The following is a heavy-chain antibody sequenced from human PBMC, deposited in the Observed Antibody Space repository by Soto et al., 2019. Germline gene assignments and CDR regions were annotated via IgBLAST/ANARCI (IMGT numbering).Heavy chain of an antibody. CDR2: INHSGST. CDR3: ARVRANWNYGFHYYGMDV. CDR1: GGSFSCYY. Sequence: PSETRSRTWAVYGGSFSCYYWSGIRQPPGKGLEWIGEINHSGSTNYNPSLKSRVTISVDTSKNQFSLKLSFVTAADTAVYYCARVRANWNYGFHYYGMDVWGQGTTVTVS. V-gene: IGHV4-34*01. D-gene: IGHD1-7*01. J-gene: IGHJ6*02.